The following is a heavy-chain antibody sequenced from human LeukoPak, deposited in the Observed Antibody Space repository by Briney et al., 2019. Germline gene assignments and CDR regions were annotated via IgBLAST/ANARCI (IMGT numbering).Heavy chain of an antibody. V-gene: IGHV4-61*02. Sequence: RPSQTLSLTCTVSGGSISSGSYYWSWIRQPAGKGLEWIGRIYTSGSTNYNPSLKSRVTISVDTSKNQFSLKLSSVTAADTAVYYCAGGFPGDYWGQGTLVTVSS. CDR3: AGGFPGDY. CDR2: IYTSGST. J-gene: IGHJ4*02. CDR1: GGSISSGSYY.